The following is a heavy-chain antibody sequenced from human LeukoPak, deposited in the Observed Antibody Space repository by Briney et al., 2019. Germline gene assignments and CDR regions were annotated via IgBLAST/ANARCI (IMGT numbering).Heavy chain of an antibody. J-gene: IGHJ6*02. V-gene: IGHV3-23*01. CDR3: AKDRSIAAAGTLYYGMDV. D-gene: IGHD6-13*01. Sequence: GGSLRLSCAASGFTFSSYSMNWVRQAPGKGLEWVSAISGSGGSPYYADSVKGRVTISRDNSKNTLYLQMNSLRAEDTAVYYCAKDRSIAAAGTLYYGMDVWGQGTTVTVSS. CDR1: GFTFSSYS. CDR2: ISGSGGSP.